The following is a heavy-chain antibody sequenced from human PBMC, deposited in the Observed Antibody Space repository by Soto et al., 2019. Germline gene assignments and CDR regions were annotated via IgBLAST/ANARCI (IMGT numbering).Heavy chain of an antibody. CDR1: GGSISSGGYS. Sequence: QLQLQESGSGLVKPSQTLSLTCAVSGGSISSGGYSWSWIRQPPGKGLEWIGYIYHSGSTYYNPSLKSRVTISVDRSKNQFSLKLSSVTAADTAVYYCARSIGERYSSGWNYFDYWGQGTLVTVSS. D-gene: IGHD6-19*01. V-gene: IGHV4-30-2*01. J-gene: IGHJ4*02. CDR3: ARSIGERYSSGWNYFDY. CDR2: IYHSGST.